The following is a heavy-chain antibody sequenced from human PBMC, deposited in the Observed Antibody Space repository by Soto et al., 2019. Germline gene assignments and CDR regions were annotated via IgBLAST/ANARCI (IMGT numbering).Heavy chain of an antibody. CDR1: GFTFNNYW. J-gene: IGHJ4*02. Sequence: EVQLVESGGGLVQPGGSLRLSCAASGFTFNNYWMHWVRQAPGKGLVWVLRINSDESSTSYADSVKGRFTISRDNAKNTLYLQMNSLRAEDTAVYYCASSLLTPFDYWGQGTLVTVSS. CDR3: ASSLLTPFDY. CDR2: INSDESST. V-gene: IGHV3-74*01. D-gene: IGHD7-27*01.